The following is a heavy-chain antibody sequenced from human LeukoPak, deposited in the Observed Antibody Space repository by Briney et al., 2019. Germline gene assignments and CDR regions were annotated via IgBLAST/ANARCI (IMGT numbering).Heavy chain of an antibody. D-gene: IGHD6-13*01. CDR3: ARGRQQLACFDY. Sequence: SETLSLTCTVSGGSISSSGKYGAWIRQPPGKGLEWMGSMFYSGTTYYNPSLKSRVTISVDTSKNQFSLKLSSVTAADTAVYYCARGRQQLACFDYWGQGTLVTVSS. CDR1: GGSISSSGKY. J-gene: IGHJ4*02. CDR2: MFYSGTT. V-gene: IGHV4-39*01.